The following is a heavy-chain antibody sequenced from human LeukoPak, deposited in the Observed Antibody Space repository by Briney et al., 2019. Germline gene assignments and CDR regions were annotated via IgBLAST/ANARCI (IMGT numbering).Heavy chain of an antibody. D-gene: IGHD4-11*01. J-gene: IGHJ4*02. V-gene: IGHV4-38-2*02. Sequence: PSETLSLTCTVSGYSISSGYSWGWIRQPPGKGLEWIGSIYHSGNTYYNPSLKRRVTISVDTSKNQFSLNLSSVTAADTALYYCARGRKIYSNSDFDYWGQGTLVTVSS. CDR2: IYHSGNT. CDR1: GYSISSGYS. CDR3: ARGRKIYSNSDFDY.